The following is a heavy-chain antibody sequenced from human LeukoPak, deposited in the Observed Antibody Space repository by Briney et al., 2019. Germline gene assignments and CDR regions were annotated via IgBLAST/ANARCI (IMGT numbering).Heavy chain of an antibody. CDR2: INPNSGNT. CDR1: GYNFFVFY. V-gene: IGHV1-2*02. CDR3: ARVSDIVVVPAAFYFDY. Sequence: GASVKVTCTASGYNFFVFYIHWLRQAPGQGPEWMGWINPNSGNTNYAQKFQGRVTMTRDTSITTVYMELSRLTSGDTAVYFCARVSDIVVVPAAFYFDYWGQGALVTVSS. J-gene: IGHJ4*02. D-gene: IGHD2-2*01.